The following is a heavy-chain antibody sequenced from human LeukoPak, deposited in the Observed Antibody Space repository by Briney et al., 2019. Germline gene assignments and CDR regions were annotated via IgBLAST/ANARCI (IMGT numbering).Heavy chain of an antibody. J-gene: IGHJ3*02. D-gene: IGHD3-9*01. Sequence: GGSLRLSCAASGFTFSDYYMSWIRQAPGKGLEWVSHISSSSSYTNYADSVKGRFTISRDNAKNSLYLQMNSLRAEDTAVYYCARDHYDILTGYYHDAFDIWGQGTMVTVSS. V-gene: IGHV3-11*06. CDR2: ISSSSSYT. CDR3: ARDHYDILTGYYHDAFDI. CDR1: GFTFSDYY.